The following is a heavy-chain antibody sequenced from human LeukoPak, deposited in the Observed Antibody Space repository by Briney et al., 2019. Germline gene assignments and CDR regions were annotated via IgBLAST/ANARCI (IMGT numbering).Heavy chain of an antibody. CDR3: ARRRAERMGRGGYYYMDV. Sequence: PGASVKVSCKASGYTFTSYDINWVRQATGQGREWMGWMIPNSGNTGYAQKFQGRVTMTRNTSISTAYMELRSLRSEDTAVYYCARRRAERMGRGGYYYMDVWGKGTTVTVSS. CDR2: MIPNSGNT. V-gene: IGHV1-8*01. CDR1: GYTFTSYD. D-gene: IGHD3-10*01. J-gene: IGHJ6*03.